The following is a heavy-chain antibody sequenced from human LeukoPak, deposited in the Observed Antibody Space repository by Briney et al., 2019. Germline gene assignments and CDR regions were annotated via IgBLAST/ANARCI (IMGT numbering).Heavy chain of an antibody. CDR2: INAGNSNT. Sequence: ASVKVSCKASGYTFTSYAMHWVRQAPGQRLEWMGWINAGNSNTKYSQKFQGRVTITRDTSASTAYMELSSLRSEDTAVYYCARSRSGSYLIDYWGQGTLVTVSS. V-gene: IGHV1-3*01. CDR3: ARSRSGSYLIDY. D-gene: IGHD1-26*01. J-gene: IGHJ4*02. CDR1: GYTFTSYA.